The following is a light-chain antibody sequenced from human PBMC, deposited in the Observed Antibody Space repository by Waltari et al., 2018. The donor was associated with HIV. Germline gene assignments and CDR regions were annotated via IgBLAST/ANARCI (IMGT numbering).Light chain of an antibody. CDR3: QQYYTLRST. CDR1: RTVLYNRNY. V-gene: IGKV4-1*01. J-gene: IGKJ4*01. CDR2: WAS. Sequence: DIVMTQSPDSLAVSLGARATVTCTSSRTVLYNRNYLAWYQQKPGQAPKVLIYWASTRAFVVPDRFSGSRSGTDFSLTISRVQADDVAIYYCQQYYTLRSTFGGGTKIEI.